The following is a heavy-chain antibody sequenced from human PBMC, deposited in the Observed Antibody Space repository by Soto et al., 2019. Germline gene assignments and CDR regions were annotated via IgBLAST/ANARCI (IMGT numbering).Heavy chain of an antibody. D-gene: IGHD4-17*01. CDR3: ARVGGDDYGDYDYYYYYMDV. CDR2: INHSGRT. V-gene: IGHV4-34*01. Sequence: SETLSLTCAVYGGSFSGYYWSWIRQPPGKGLEWIGEINHSGRTNYNPSLKSRVTISVDTSKNQFSLKLSSVTAADTAVYYCARVGGDDYGDYDYYYYYMDVWGKGTTVTVSS. J-gene: IGHJ6*03. CDR1: GGSFSGYY.